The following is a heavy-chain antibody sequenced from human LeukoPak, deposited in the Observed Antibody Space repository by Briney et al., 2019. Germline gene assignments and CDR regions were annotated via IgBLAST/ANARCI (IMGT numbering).Heavy chain of an antibody. CDR3: AKDRSSGTFDY. V-gene: IGHV3-74*01. CDR2: INSDGSST. J-gene: IGHJ4*02. D-gene: IGHD3-3*01. Sequence: GGSLRLSCAASGFTFSSYWMHWVRQAPGKGLVWVSRINSDGSSTSYADSVKGRFTISRDNAKNSLYLQMNSLRAEDTALYYCAKDRSSGTFDYWGQGTLVTVSS. CDR1: GFTFSSYW.